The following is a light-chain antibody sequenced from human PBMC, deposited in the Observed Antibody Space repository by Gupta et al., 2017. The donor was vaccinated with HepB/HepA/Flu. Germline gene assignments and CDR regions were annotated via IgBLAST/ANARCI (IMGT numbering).Light chain of an antibody. CDR2: DVS. CDR3: SSYTSSSTVV. Sequence: QSALPTPASVSGSPGQSMTISCTGTSSDVGGYNYVSWYQHHPGKAPKLMMYDVSNRPSGVSNRFSGSKSGNTASLTISGLQAEDEADYYCSSYTSSSTVVFGGGTKLTVL. V-gene: IGLV2-14*03. CDR1: SSDVGGYNY. J-gene: IGLJ2*01.